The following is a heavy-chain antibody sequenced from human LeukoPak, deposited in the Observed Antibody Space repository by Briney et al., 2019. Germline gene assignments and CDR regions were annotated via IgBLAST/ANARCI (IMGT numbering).Heavy chain of an antibody. CDR1: GFTFSNYV. J-gene: IGHJ4*02. CDR3: AKAGFALGFGESFDS. Sequence: QPGTSLRLSCAASGFTFSNYVMHWVRQAPGKGPEWVAVIWYDGSRTEYADSVKGRFTISRDSSKNMVHLQMNNLRADDTAIYFCAKAGFALGFGESFDSWGQGTLVTVSS. V-gene: IGHV3-33*03. D-gene: IGHD3-10*01. CDR2: IWYDGSRT.